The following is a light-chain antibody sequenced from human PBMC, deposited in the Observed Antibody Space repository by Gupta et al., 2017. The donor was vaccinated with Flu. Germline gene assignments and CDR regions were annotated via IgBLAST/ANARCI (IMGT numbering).Light chain of an antibody. Sequence: SGNSDSSYVQWYQQRPGSSPTTVIFEDKERPSGVPDRFSGSIATSSNSASLTISGLETADEAYYYCQSYDSSALGVFGRGTKLTVL. CDR2: EDK. V-gene: IGLV6-57*01. CDR3: QSYDSSALGV. J-gene: IGLJ3*02. CDR1: SGNSDSSY.